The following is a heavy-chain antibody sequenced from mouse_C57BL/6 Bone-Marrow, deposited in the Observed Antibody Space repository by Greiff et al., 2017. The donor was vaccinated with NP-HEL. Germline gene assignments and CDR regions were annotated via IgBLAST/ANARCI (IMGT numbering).Heavy chain of an antibody. Sequence: QVQLKQSGAELARPGASVKLSCKASGYTFTSYGISWVKQRTGQGLEWIGEIYPRSGNTYYNEKFKGKATLTADKSSSTAYMELRSLTSEDSAVYFCARYGNSWFAYWGQGTLVTVSA. CDR1: GYTFTSYG. D-gene: IGHD2-1*01. CDR2: IYPRSGNT. CDR3: ARYGNSWFAY. J-gene: IGHJ3*01. V-gene: IGHV1-81*01.